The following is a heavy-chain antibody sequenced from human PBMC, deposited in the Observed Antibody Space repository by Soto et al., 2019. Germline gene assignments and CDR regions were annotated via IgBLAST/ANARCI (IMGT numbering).Heavy chain of an antibody. CDR2: ISGSGDAS. J-gene: IGHJ4*02. D-gene: IGHD2-8*01. V-gene: IGHV3-23*01. CDR3: AKDFYRGITLMVYSHFAS. CDR1: GFTFSSNA. Sequence: EVQLLESGGGLVQPGGSLRLSCAASGFTFSSNAMCWVRQAPGKGLEWVSIISGSGDASYYAASVTGRFTISRDKSKSIVYLQMNSLRAEDTARYYCAKDFYRGITLMVYSHFASWGQGRLVTVSS.